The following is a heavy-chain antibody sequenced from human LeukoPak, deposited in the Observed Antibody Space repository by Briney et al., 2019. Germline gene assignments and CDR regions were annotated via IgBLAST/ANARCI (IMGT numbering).Heavy chain of an antibody. Sequence: SQTLSLTCTVSGGSISSGSYFWSWIRQPAGKGLEWIGRIYTSGSTDYNPSLKGRVAISVDTSKNQFSLKLSSVTAADTAVYYCARDSEIPYSGGDCYLDYWGQGTLVTVSS. CDR1: GGSISSGSYF. V-gene: IGHV4-61*02. CDR3: ARDSEIPYSGGDCYLDY. J-gene: IGHJ4*02. D-gene: IGHD2-21*02. CDR2: IYTSGST.